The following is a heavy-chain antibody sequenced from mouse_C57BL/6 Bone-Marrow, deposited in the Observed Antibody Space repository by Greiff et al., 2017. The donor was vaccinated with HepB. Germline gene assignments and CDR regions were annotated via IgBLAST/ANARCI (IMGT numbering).Heavy chain of an antibody. J-gene: IGHJ2*01. CDR3: ARQGIRGTTVVAPFGY. V-gene: IGHV1-72*01. D-gene: IGHD1-1*01. CDR1: GYTFTSYW. CDR2: IDPNSGGT. Sequence: VQLQQPGAELVKPGASVKLSCKASGYTFTSYWMHWVKQRPGRGLEWIGRIDPNSGGTKYNEKFKSKATLTVDKPSSTAYMQLSSLTSEDSAVYYCARQGIRGTTVVAPFGYWGQGTTLTVSS.